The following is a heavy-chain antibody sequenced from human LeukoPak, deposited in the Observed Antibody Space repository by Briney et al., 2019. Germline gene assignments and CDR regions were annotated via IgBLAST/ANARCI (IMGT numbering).Heavy chain of an antibody. Sequence: SSVKVSCKASGGTFSSYAISWVRQAPGQGLEWMGGIIPIFVTANYAQKFQGRVTITTDESTSPAYMGLSRLRSEHTAVYYVGGGRLREDQLLLPKNYHYYYLDVWGKGTTVTVSS. CDR3: GGGRLREDQLLLPKNYHYYYLDV. J-gene: IGHJ6*03. V-gene: IGHV1-69*05. CDR2: IIPIFVTA. CDR1: GGTFSSYA. D-gene: IGHD2-2*01.